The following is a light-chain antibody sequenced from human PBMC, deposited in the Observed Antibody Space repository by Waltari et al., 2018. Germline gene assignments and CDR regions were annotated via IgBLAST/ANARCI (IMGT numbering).Light chain of an antibody. J-gene: IGKJ4*01. V-gene: IGKV1-5*01. CDR2: DAS. CDR1: QSISSW. Sequence: DIQMTQSPSTLSASVGDRVTITCRASQSISSWLAWDQQKPGKAPKLLIYDASSLESGVPSRFSGSGSGTEFTLTISSLQPDDFATYYCQQAASFPLTFGGGTKVEIK. CDR3: QQAASFPLT.